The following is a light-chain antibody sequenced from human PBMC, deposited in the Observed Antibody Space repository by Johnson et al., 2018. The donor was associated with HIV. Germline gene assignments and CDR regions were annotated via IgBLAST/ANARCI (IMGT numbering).Light chain of an antibody. J-gene: IGLJ1*01. CDR1: SSNIGNNY. CDR3: GAWDSSLSAHYV. V-gene: IGLV1-51*02. CDR2: ENN. Sequence: QLVLTQPPSVSAAPGQKVTISCSGSSSNIGNNYVSWYQHLPGTAPKLLMYENNKRPSGIPDRFSASVSGTSATLGITGLQTGDEADYYCGAWDSSLSAHYVFGTGTKVTVL.